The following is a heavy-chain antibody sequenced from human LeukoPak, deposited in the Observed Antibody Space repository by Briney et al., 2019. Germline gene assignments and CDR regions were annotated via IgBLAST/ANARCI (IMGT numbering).Heavy chain of an antibody. J-gene: IGHJ5*02. CDR2: INHSGST. CDR3: AGGTGGTKTGYKRYIRIDP. CDR1: GVSFSIFY. V-gene: IGHV4-34*01. Sequence: SETLSLTCGVYGVSFSIFYWTWIRQPPGQGLEWIGEINHSGSTNYNSSLKSRVTISEDTSKNQFSLKLTSVTAADTAVYYCAGGTGGTKTGYKRYIRIDPWGQGTLVTVSS. D-gene: IGHD1-14*01.